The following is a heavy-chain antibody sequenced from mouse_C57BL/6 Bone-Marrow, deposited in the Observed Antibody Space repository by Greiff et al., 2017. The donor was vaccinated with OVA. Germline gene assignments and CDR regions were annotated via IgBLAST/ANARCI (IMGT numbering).Heavy chain of an antibody. Sequence: VQLVESGAELVRPGASVTLSCKASGYTFTDYEMHWVKQTPVHGLEWIGAIDPETGGTAYNQKFKGKAILTADKSSSTAYMELRSLTSEDSAVYYCTRSHYGSRSWFAYWGQGTLVTVSA. J-gene: IGHJ3*01. CDR1: GYTFTDYE. D-gene: IGHD1-1*01. V-gene: IGHV1-15*01. CDR3: TRSHYGSRSWFAY. CDR2: IDPETGGT.